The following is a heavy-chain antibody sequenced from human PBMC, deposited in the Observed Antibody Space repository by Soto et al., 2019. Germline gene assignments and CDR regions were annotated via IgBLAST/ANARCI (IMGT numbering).Heavy chain of an antibody. CDR1: GITVSSYA. CDR2: IGGSGGST. D-gene: IGHD2-8*01. J-gene: IGHJ4*02. CDR3: AKDRDNGPGRYYYDD. Sequence: LRLSCAASGITVSSYAMSWVRQAPWKGLEWVSAIGGSGGSTYYADSVKVRFTISRDNSKNTLYLQMHSLRAEDTAVYFCAKDRDNGPGRYYYDDWGQGTLVPVSS. V-gene: IGHV3-23*01.